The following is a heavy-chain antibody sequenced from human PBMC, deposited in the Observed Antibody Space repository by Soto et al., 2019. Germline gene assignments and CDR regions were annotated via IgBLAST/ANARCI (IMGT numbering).Heavy chain of an antibody. D-gene: IGHD6-19*01. CDR2: INHSGST. CDR3: AREGAIAVAGTSRSYWFDP. J-gene: IGHJ5*02. CDR1: GGSFSGYY. Sequence: PSETLSLTCAVYGGSFSGYYWSWIRQLPGKGLEWIGEINHSGSTNYNPSLKSRVTISVGTSKNQFSLKLSSVTAADTAVYYCAREGAIAVAGTSRSYWFDPWGQGTLVTVSS. V-gene: IGHV4-34*01.